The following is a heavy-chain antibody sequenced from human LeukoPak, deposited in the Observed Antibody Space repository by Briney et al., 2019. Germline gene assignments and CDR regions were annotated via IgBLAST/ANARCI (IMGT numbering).Heavy chain of an antibody. V-gene: IGHV3-30*02. Sequence: PGGSLRLSCAASGFTFSSYGMYWARQAPGKGLEWVAYMRSDGINKYYADSVKGRFTITRDNSKNTLYLQMNSLRGEDTAVYFCAKPSPGPASNYFDYWGQGTLLTVSS. CDR1: GFTFSSYG. CDR2: MRSDGINK. CDR3: AKPSPGPASNYFDY. J-gene: IGHJ4*02.